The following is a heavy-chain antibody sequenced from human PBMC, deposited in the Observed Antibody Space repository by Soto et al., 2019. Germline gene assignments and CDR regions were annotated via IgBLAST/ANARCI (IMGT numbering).Heavy chain of an antibody. V-gene: IGHV3-23*01. Sequence: EVQLLESGGGLVQPGGSLRLSCAASGFTFSSYAMSWVRQAPGKGLEWVSAISGSGGSTYYADSVKGRFTISRDNSKNTLYLQMNSLSAEDTAVYYCAKDPTMVRGVSDNWFDPWGQGTLVTVSS. CDR2: ISGSGGST. J-gene: IGHJ5*02. D-gene: IGHD3-10*01. CDR1: GFTFSSYA. CDR3: AKDPTMVRGVSDNWFDP.